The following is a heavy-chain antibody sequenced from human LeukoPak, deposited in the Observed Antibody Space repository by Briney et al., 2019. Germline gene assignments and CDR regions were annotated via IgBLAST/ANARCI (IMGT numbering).Heavy chain of an antibody. CDR1: GFTFSSYP. CDR2: ISYDGSNK. J-gene: IGHJ4*02. V-gene: IGHV3-30*07. D-gene: IGHD3-3*01. CDR3: ARRPWRAAHLDY. Sequence: GGSLRLSCAASGFTFSSYPMHWVRQAPGKGLEWMAVISYDGSNKYYADSVKGRFTISRDNAKNSLYLQMNSLRAEDTAVYYCARRPWRAAHLDYWGQGTLVTVSS.